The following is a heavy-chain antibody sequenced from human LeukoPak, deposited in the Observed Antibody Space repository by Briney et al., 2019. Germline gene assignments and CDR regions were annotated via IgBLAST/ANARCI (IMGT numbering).Heavy chain of an antibody. D-gene: IGHD3-10*01. Sequence: PSETLSLTCAAYGGSFSGHYWSWIRQPPGKGLVWIAEINHSGSTNYNPSLESRVTISVDTSKNQFSLKLSSGTATDTAVYYCARSHLSAGSGSYGFDPWGQGTLVTVSS. V-gene: IGHV4-34*01. CDR2: INHSGST. CDR1: GGSFSGHY. CDR3: ARSHLSAGSGSYGFDP. J-gene: IGHJ5*02.